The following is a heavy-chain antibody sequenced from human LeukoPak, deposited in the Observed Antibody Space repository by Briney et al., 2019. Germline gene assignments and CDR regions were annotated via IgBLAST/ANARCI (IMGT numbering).Heavy chain of an antibody. CDR3: ARSEMATMKGFDY. CDR2: IYISGTT. D-gene: IGHD5-24*01. Sequence: SQTLCLTCTVSGGSINSGSYYWNWIRQPAGKGLEWIGRIYISGTTNYNPSLKSRVTISVDTFKNRFSLKLTSVTAADTAVYYCARSEMATMKGFDYWGQGTLVTVSS. J-gene: IGHJ4*02. V-gene: IGHV4-61*02. CDR1: GGSINSGSYY.